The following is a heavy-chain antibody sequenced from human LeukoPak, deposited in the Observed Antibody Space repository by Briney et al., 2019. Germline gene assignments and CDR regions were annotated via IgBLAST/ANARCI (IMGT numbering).Heavy chain of an antibody. CDR3: TREGSTSGFFD. CDR1: GFIFSSFE. V-gene: IGHV3-48*03. CDR2: INRSGDPR. J-gene: IGHJ4*02. Sequence: GGSLRLSCAVSGFIFSSFEMNWVRQAPGKGLEWISYINRSGDPRDYADSVKGRFTISRDNAKNSLFLQMNSLRAEDTAVYYCTREGSTSGFFDRGQGTLVTVSS. D-gene: IGHD3-22*01.